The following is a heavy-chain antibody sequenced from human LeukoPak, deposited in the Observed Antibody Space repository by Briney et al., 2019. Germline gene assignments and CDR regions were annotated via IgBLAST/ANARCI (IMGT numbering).Heavy chain of an antibody. Sequence: GGSLRLSCAASGFTVSSNYMSWVRQAPGKGLEWVSVIYSGGSTYYADSVKGRFTISRDNSKNTLYLQMNSLRAEDTAVYYCARDLYDSSGYSNYYYCYGMDVWGQGTTVTVSS. D-gene: IGHD3-22*01. J-gene: IGHJ6*02. V-gene: IGHV3-66*01. CDR2: IYSGGST. CDR1: GFTVSSNY. CDR3: ARDLYDSSGYSNYYYCYGMDV.